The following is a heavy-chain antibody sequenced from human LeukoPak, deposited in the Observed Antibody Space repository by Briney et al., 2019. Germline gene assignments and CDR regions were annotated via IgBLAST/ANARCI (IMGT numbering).Heavy chain of an antibody. V-gene: IGHV4-4*02. CDR1: GGSISSSNW. Sequence: SGTLSLTCAVSGGSISSSNWWSWVRQPPGKGLEWIGEIYHSGSTNYNPSLKSRVTISVDKSKNQFSLKLSFVTTADTAVYYCASRPPYSSLGYWGQGTLVTVSS. CDR2: IYHSGST. CDR3: ASRPPYSSLGY. D-gene: IGHD2-15*01. J-gene: IGHJ4*02.